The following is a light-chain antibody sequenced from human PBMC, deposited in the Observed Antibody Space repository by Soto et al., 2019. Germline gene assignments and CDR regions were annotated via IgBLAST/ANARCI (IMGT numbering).Light chain of an antibody. J-gene: IGLJ1*01. V-gene: IGLV2-14*03. Sequence: QSVLTQPASVSGSPGQSITISCTRASSDIGGYAYVSWYQQHPGRAPKLMIYDVNYRPSGVSNRFSGSESGNTASLTISGLQTEAEADFYCTSYTSSSTFYVFGAGTQLTVL. CDR3: TSYTSSSTFYV. CDR1: SSDIGGYAY. CDR2: DVN.